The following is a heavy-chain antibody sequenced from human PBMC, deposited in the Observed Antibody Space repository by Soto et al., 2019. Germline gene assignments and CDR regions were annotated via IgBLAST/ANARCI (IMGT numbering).Heavy chain of an antibody. CDR1: GGTFSNYA. D-gene: IGHD3-3*01. J-gene: IGHJ6*02. CDR3: ARGRSPIFRVVIKRNHYYGLDV. Sequence: QVQLVQSGAEVKKPGSSVKVSCKASGGTFSNYAFSWVRQAPGQGLEWMGGIIPVFDTAHYAQKFQGRVTVTADESTSTAHMELSSLRSEDTAVYYCARGRSPIFRVVIKRNHYYGLDVWGQGTTVTVSS. CDR2: IIPVFDTA. V-gene: IGHV1-69*01.